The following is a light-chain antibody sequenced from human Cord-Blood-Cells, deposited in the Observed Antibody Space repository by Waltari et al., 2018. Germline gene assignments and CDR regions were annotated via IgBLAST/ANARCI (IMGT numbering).Light chain of an antibody. CDR1: SSDVGGYNY. CDR3: SSYTSSSTWV. V-gene: IGLV2-14*01. CDR2: DVS. J-gene: IGLJ3*02. Sequence: QSALTQPASVSGSPGRSITISCTGTSSDVGGYNYVSWYQQHPGKAPNLMIYDVSNRPSGVSNRFSGSKSGNTASLTISGLQAEDEADYYCSSYTSSSTWVFGGGTKLPVL.